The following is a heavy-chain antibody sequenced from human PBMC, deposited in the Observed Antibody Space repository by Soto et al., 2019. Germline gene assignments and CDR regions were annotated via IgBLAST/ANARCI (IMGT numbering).Heavy chain of an antibody. CDR3: AAEGGHCSGGSFEEYYYYGMDV. Sequence: SVKVSCKASGFTFTSSAVQWVRQARGQRLEWIGWIVVGSGNTNYAQKFQERVTITRDMSTSTAYMELSSLRSEDTAVYYCAAEGGHCSGGSFEEYYYYGMDVWGQGTTVTVSS. CDR2: IVVGSGNT. J-gene: IGHJ6*02. V-gene: IGHV1-58*01. CDR1: GFTFTSSA. D-gene: IGHD2-15*01.